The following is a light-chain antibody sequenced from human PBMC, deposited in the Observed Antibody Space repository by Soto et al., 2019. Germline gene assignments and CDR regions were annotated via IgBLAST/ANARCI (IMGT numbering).Light chain of an antibody. CDR1: SSDVGGYSY. J-gene: IGLJ2*01. V-gene: IGLV2-14*01. CDR2: EVS. Sequence: QSALTQPASVSGSPGQSITISCTGTSSDVGGYSYVSWYQQHPGKAPKLMIYEVSNRPSGVSNRFSGSKSGNTASLTISGLQAEDEADYSCSSFSSSSTLVVFCGGTKVTVL. CDR3: SSFSSSSTLVV.